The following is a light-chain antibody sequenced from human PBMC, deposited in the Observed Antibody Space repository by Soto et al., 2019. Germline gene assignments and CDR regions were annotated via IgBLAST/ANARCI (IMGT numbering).Light chain of an antibody. Sequence: QSALAHPDSVSWSPGHSITISCTGTSSDVGNYKFVSWFQQLPGKAPKLMIYEGSKRPSGASARFSGSKSGNTASLTISGLQAEEEADYYCCSYVGSTNFVFGTGTKVTVL. CDR1: SSDVGNYKF. CDR2: EGS. V-gene: IGLV2-23*03. CDR3: CSYVGSTNFV. J-gene: IGLJ1*01.